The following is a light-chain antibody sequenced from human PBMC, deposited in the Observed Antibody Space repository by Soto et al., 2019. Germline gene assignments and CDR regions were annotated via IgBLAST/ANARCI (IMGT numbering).Light chain of an antibody. CDR3: SSYTSPNTLI. CDR1: SSDVGGYNY. Sequence: QSALTQPASVSGSPGQSITISCTGTSSDVGGYNYVSWYQHHPGKAPKLMIYDVSNRPSGVSNRFSGSKSDNTASLTISGLQTEDEAEYYCSSYTSPNTLIFGGGTKLTVL. V-gene: IGLV2-14*03. CDR2: DVS. J-gene: IGLJ2*01.